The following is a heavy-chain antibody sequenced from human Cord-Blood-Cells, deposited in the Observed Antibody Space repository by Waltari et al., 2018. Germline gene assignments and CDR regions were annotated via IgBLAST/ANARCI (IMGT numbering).Heavy chain of an antibody. J-gene: IGHJ4*02. CDR2: SYYSAST. CDR1: GGSISSSSYY. D-gene: IGHD3-9*01. Sequence: QLQLQESGPGLVKPSATLSLTCTVSGGSISSSSYYWGWTRQPPGRRLERIGSSYYSASTYYNPSLKSRVTISVDTSKNQFSLERSSVTAADTAGYYCARRGYSDWYYWGQGTLVTVSS. CDR3: ARRGYSDWYY. V-gene: IGHV4-39*01.